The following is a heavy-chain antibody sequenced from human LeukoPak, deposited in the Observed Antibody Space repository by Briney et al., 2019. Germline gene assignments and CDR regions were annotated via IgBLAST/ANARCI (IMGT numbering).Heavy chain of an antibody. D-gene: IGHD6-25*01. CDR1: GGSFSGYY. Sequence: SETLSLTCTVYGGSFSGYYWSWIRQPPGKGLEWIGEINHSGSTNDNPSLKSRVTISVDTSKNQFSLSLTSVTAADTAVYYCARTRGAAVNFDYWGQGTLVTVSS. CDR2: INHSGST. J-gene: IGHJ4*02. V-gene: IGHV4-34*01. CDR3: ARTRGAAVNFDY.